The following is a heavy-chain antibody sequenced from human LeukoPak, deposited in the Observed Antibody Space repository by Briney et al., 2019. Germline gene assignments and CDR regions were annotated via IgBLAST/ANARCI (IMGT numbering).Heavy chain of an antibody. D-gene: IGHD2-15*01. CDR3: ARAVGYCSGGSCYGGYNWFDP. V-gene: IGHV4-4*07. J-gene: IGHJ5*02. CDR1: GGSISSYY. CDR2: IGRMYTSGST. Sequence: SETLSLTCTVSGGSISSYYWSWIRQPAGKGLEWIGRIGRMYTSGSTNYNPSLKSRVTMSVDTSKNQFSLMLSSVTAADTAVYYCARAVGYCSGGSCYGGYNWFDPWGQGTLVTVSS.